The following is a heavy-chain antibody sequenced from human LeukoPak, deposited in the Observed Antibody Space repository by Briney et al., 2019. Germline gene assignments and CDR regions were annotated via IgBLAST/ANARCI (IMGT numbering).Heavy chain of an antibody. D-gene: IGHD2/OR15-2a*01. Sequence: GSVNVSCKAFLYTFTNYVINSVGQATGQEVEALGWMNPNSGNADYAQKLQGRVTMTRNTSISTAYMQRSRLRSEDTAVYVCGRGVFYDSSAYEHWGQGNLVTVSS. CDR1: LYTFTNYV. CDR2: MNPNSGNA. V-gene: IGHV1-8*01. J-gene: IGHJ4*02. CDR3: GRGVFYDSSAYEH.